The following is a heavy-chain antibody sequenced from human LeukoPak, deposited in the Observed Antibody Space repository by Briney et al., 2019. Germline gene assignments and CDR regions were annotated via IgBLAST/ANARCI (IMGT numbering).Heavy chain of an antibody. V-gene: IGHV3-9*03. D-gene: IGHD6-25*01. CDR1: GFTFDDYA. CDR3: AKDRGDNYYYYYMDV. CDR2: ISWNSGSI. J-gene: IGHJ6*03. Sequence: PGGSLRLSCAASGFTFDDYAMHWVRQAPGKGLEWVSGISWNSGSIGYADSVKGRFTISRDNAKNSLYLQMNSLRAEDMALYYCAKDRGDNYYYYYMDVWGKGTTVTVSS.